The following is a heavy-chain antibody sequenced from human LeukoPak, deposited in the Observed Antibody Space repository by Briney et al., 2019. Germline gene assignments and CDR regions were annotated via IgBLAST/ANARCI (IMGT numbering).Heavy chain of an antibody. J-gene: IGHJ4*02. Sequence: GGSLRLSCAASGFTFSRNWMHWVRQAPGKGLVWVSRINSIRSSRDYADSVKGRLTISRDNAKDTLYLQMNSLTAEDTAVYFFAREAAYDILTGLSQVGDWGQGTLVSVSS. D-gene: IGHD3-9*01. V-gene: IGHV3-74*01. CDR2: INSIRSSR. CDR1: GFTFSRNW. CDR3: AREAAYDILTGLSQVGD.